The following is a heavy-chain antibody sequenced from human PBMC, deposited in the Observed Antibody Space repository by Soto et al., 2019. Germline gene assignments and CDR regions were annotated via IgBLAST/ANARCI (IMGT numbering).Heavy chain of an antibody. CDR2: INPSGGST. CDR1: GYTFTSYY. CDR3: ARVYCSGGSCYGIDY. Sequence: ASVKVSCKASGYTFTSYYIHWVRQAPGQGLEWMGIINPSGGSTSYAQKFQGRVTMTRDTSTSTVYMELSSLRSDDTAVYYCARVYCSGGSCYGIDYWGQGTLVTVSS. J-gene: IGHJ4*02. D-gene: IGHD2-15*01. V-gene: IGHV1-46*01.